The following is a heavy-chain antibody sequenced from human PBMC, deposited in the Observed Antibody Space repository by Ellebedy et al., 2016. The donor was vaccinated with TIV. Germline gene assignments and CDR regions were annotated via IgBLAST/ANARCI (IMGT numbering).Heavy chain of an antibody. Sequence: MPSETLSLTCTVSGYSVSNGYYWGWIRQPPGKGLEWIVTIYHSGSTYYNPSLKSRVTTSVDTSTNQFSLKFSYVAAADTAVYYCARAPTVGASPFDYWGQGALVTVSS. V-gene: IGHV4-38-2*02. CDR3: ARAPTVGASPFDY. D-gene: IGHD1-26*01. CDR1: GYSVSNGYY. CDR2: IYHSGST. J-gene: IGHJ4*02.